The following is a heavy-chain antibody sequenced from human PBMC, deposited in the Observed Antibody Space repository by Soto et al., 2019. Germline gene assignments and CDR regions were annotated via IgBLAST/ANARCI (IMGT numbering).Heavy chain of an antibody. D-gene: IGHD5-18*01. J-gene: IGHJ4*02. V-gene: IGHV1-69*06. CDR2: IIPIIGTA. CDR3: ARAGVYTAMVHYFDY. CDR1: GGTFSSYA. Sequence: QVQLVQSGAEVKKTGSSVKVSCKASGGTFSSYAISWVRQAPGQGLEWMGGIIPIIGTANYAQKFQGRVTITADKSTSTAYMELSSLSSEDTAVYYCARAGVYTAMVHYFDYWGQGTLVIVSS.